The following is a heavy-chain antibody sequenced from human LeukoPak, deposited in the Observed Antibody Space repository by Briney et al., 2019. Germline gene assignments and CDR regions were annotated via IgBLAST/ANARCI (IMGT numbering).Heavy chain of an antibody. D-gene: IGHD3-10*01. CDR2: ISSSSSYI. J-gene: IGHJ4*02. V-gene: IGHV3-21*01. CDR3: ARDRITMVRGVLPYFDY. CDR1: GFTFSSYS. Sequence: GGSLRLSCAASGFTFSSYSMNWVRQAPGKGLEWVSSISSSSSYIYYADSVKGRFTISRDNAKNSLYLQMNSLRAEDTAVYYCARDRITMVRGVLPYFDYWGQGTLVTVSS.